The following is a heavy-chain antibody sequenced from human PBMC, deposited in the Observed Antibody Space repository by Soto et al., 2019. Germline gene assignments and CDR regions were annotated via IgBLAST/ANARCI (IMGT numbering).Heavy chain of an antibody. Sequence: QVQLQESGPGLVKPSQTLSLTCTVSVGSISSGGYYWSWIRQHPGKGLEWIGYIYYSGSTYYNPSLKRRVTITVDTSKNQSSLKRSSVTAADTAVYYCARAEVPKDYGDYLIDYWGQGTLVTVSS. D-gene: IGHD4-17*01. V-gene: IGHV4-31*03. J-gene: IGHJ4*02. CDR1: VGSISSGGYY. CDR3: ARAEVPKDYGDYLIDY. CDR2: IYYSGST.